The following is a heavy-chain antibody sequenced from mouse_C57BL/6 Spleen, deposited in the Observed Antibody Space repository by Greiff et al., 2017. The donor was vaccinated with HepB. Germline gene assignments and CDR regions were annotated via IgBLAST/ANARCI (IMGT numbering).Heavy chain of an antibody. CDR1: GYTFTSYW. Sequence: VQLQQSGAELVKPGASVKLSCKASGYTFTSYWMHWVKQRPGRGLEWIGRIDPNSGGTKYNEKFKSKATLTVDKPSSTAYIQLSSLTSEDSAVYYCARDENYAMDYWGQGTSVTVSS. CDR2: IDPNSGGT. CDR3: ARDENYAMDY. J-gene: IGHJ4*01. V-gene: IGHV1-72*01.